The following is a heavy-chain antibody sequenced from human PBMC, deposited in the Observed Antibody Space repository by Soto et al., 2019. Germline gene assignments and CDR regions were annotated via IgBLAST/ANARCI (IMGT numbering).Heavy chain of an antibody. CDR2: IKYDGSEK. Sequence: EVQLEESGGDLVQPGGSLRLSCAVSGFTFSNFWMTWVRQAPGKGLQWVANIKYDGSEKYYVDSVNGRFTISRDTAKNSLYLQMNSLRVEDTAVYYCAKGRGVDYWGQGTPVTVSS. V-gene: IGHV3-7*01. CDR1: GFTFSNFW. CDR3: AKGRGVDY. J-gene: IGHJ4*02.